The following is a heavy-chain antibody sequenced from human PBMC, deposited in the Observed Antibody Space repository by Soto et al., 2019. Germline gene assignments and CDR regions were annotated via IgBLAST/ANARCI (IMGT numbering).Heavy chain of an antibody. CDR2: ISWNSGSI. J-gene: IGHJ6*03. Sequence: GGSLRLSCAASGFTFDDYAMHWVRQAPGKGLEWVSGISWNSGSIGYADSVKGRFTISRDNAKNSLYLQMNSLRAEDTALYYCAKGELESTLALYYYYMDVWGKGTTVTVSS. V-gene: IGHV3-9*01. D-gene: IGHD1-1*01. CDR3: AKGELESTLALYYYYMDV. CDR1: GFTFDDYA.